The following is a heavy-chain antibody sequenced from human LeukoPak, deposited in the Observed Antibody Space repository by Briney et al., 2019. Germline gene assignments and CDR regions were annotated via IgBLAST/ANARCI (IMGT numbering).Heavy chain of an antibody. V-gene: IGHV1-2*02. CDR2: INPNSGGT. J-gene: IGHJ4*02. D-gene: IGHD3-10*01. CDR3: ARDRVTMVRGPPTGLDY. Sequence: ASVKVSCKASGYTFTGYYMHWVRQAPGQGLEWMGWINPNSGGTNYAQKFQGRVTMTRDTSISTAYMELSRLRSDDTAVYYCARDRVTMVRGPPTGLDYWGQGTLVTVSS. CDR1: GYTFTGYY.